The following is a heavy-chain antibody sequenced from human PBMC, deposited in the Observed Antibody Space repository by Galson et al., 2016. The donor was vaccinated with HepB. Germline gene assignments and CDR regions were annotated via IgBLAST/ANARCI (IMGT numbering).Heavy chain of an antibody. CDR2: INEDGSRT. Sequence: SLRLSCAASGFRFSAYWLAWVRQAPGKGLEYVANINEDGSRTHYLDSAKGRFTISRDNAKNSVVLQMDSLRADDTALYYCWSGYTSGIWGQGTRVTVSS. V-gene: IGHV3-7*01. CDR1: GFRFSAYW. J-gene: IGHJ3*02. CDR3: WSGYTSGI. D-gene: IGHD6-19*01.